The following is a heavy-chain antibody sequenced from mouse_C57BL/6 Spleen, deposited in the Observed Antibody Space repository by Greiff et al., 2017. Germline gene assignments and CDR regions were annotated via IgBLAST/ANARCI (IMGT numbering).Heavy chain of an antibody. CDR2: IYPRSGNT. Sequence: QVQLKESGAELARPGASVKLSCKASGYTFTSYGISWVKQRTGQGLEWIGEIYPRSGNTYYNEKFKGKATLTADKSSSTAYMELRSLTSEDSAVYFCARLGVPGTCFDYWGQGTTLTVSS. CDR1: GYTFTSYG. CDR3: ARLGVPGTCFDY. V-gene: IGHV1-81*01. D-gene: IGHD4-1*01. J-gene: IGHJ2*01.